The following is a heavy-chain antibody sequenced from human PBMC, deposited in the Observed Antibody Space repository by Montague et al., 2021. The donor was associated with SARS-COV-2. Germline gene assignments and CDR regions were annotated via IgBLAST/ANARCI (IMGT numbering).Heavy chain of an antibody. D-gene: IGHD2-15*01. V-gene: IGHV4-4*07. CDR3: ARDYSHCSGGSCVFDY. CDR1: GGSISNYY. Sequence: SETLSLTCTVSGGSISNYYWSWIRQPAGKGLEWIGRIYSSGSTNYNPSLKGRISMSVDTSKNQFSLKLSSVTAADTAIYYCARDYSHCSGGSCVFDYWGQGTLVTVSS. J-gene: IGHJ4*02. CDR2: IYSSGST.